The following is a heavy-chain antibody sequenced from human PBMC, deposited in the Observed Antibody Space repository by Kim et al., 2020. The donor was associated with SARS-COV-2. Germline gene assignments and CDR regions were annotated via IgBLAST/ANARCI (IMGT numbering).Heavy chain of an antibody. Sequence: GGSLRLSCAASGFTFSSYEMNWVRQAPGKGLEWVSYISSSGSPIYYADSVKGRFTISRDNAKNLLYLQMNNLRAEDTAGYYCARSNYDILTGYLNYFDYWGQGTLVTVSS. V-gene: IGHV3-48*03. J-gene: IGHJ4*02. CDR1: GFTFSSYE. D-gene: IGHD3-9*01. CDR2: ISSSGSPI. CDR3: ARSNYDILTGYLNYFDY.